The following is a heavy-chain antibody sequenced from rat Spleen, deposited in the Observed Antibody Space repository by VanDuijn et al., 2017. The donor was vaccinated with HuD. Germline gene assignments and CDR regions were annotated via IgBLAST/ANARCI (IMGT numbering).Heavy chain of an antibody. CDR1: GHSISSTYR. CDR3: ARSDGVHYFLPFAD. J-gene: IGHJ3*01. D-gene: IGHD1-12*02. CDR2: INSAGTT. V-gene: IGHV3-3*01. Sequence: EVQLQESGPGLVKPSQSLSLTCSVTGHSISSTYRWNWIRKFPGNKLEWMGYINSAGTTIYSPSLKSRISITRDTSKNQFFLQVNSVTTEETATYFCARSDGVHYFLPFADWGQGSLVTVSS.